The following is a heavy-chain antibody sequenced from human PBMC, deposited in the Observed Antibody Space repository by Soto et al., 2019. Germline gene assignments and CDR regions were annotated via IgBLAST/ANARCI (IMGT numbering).Heavy chain of an antibody. CDR3: ARRIRQELIDY. Sequence: ASVQGSCKASGYTFPSYDSNWVRQATGQGLEWMGWMNPNSGNTGYAQKFQGRVTMTRNTSISTAYMELRSLRSDDTAIYYCARRIRQELIDYWGQGTLVTVSS. J-gene: IGHJ4*02. V-gene: IGHV1-8*01. CDR2: MNPNSGNT. D-gene: IGHD6-13*01. CDR1: GYTFPSYD.